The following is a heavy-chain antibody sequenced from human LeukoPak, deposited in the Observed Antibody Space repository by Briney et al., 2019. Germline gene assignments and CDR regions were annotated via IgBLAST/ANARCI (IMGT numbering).Heavy chain of an antibody. J-gene: IGHJ6*02. CDR1: GFTFSDYY. Sequence: GGSLRLSCAASGFTFSDYYMSWIRQAPGKVLEWVSYISSSGSTIYYADSVKGRFTISRDNAKNSLYLQMNSLRAEDTAVYYCARDYCSSTSCYTGYYYYYYGMDVWGQGTTVTVSS. D-gene: IGHD2-2*02. CDR3: ARDYCSSTSCYTGYYYYYYGMDV. CDR2: ISSSGSTI. V-gene: IGHV3-11*01.